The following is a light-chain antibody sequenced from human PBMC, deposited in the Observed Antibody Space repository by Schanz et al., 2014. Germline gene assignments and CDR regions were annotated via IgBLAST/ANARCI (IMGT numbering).Light chain of an antibody. CDR3: QQRV. J-gene: IGKJ4*01. CDR1: QSVSSSY. Sequence: EIVLTQSPGTLSLSPGERATLSCRASQSVSSSYLAWYQQKPGQAPRLLIYDASNRATGIPARFSGSGSGTDCTLTISTLEPEDFAVYYCQQRVFGGGTKVEIK. CDR2: DAS. V-gene: IGKV3-11*01.